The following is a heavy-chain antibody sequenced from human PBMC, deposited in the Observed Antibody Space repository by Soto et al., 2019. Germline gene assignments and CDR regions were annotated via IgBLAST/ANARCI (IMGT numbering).Heavy chain of an antibody. CDR1: GFSLSTSGMC. CDR3: ARIRSDSWYLEVFYYFAY. V-gene: IGHV2-70*01. J-gene: IGHJ4*02. D-gene: IGHD6-13*01. Sequence: SGPTLVNPTQTLTLTCTFSGFSLSTSGMCVSWIRQPPGKALEWLALIDWDDDKYYGTSLKTRLTISKDTSKNQVVLTMTNMDPVDTATYYCARIRSDSWYLEVFYYFAYWGQGTLVTVSS. CDR2: IDWDDDK.